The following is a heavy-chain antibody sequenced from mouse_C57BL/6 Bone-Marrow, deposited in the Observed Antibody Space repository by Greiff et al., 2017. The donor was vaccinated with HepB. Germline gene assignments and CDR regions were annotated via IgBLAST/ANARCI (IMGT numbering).Heavy chain of an antibody. CDR2: IYPGSGNT. D-gene: IGHD2-1*01. CDR1: GYSFTSYY. V-gene: IGHV1-66*01. J-gene: IGHJ4*01. CDR3: ARGDGNYGAMDY. Sequence: VQRVESGPELVKPGASVKISCKASGYSFTSYYIHWVKQRPGQGLEWIGWIYPGSGNTKYNEKFKGKATLTADTSSSTAYMQLSSLTSEDSAVYYGARGDGNYGAMDYWGQGTSVTVSS.